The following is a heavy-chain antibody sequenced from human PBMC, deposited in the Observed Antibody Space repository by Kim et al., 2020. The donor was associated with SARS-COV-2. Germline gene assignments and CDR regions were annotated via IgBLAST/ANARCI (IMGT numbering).Heavy chain of an antibody. CDR1: GFNFSTYS. CDR2: ISDSSSAI. Sequence: GGSLRLSCVASGFNFSTYSLNWVRHAPGQGLEWVSYISDSSSAIYYAGSVKGRFTISRDNAKSTLFLQMNSLRADDTAVYYCARDRQGAGTEESWYFDLWGRGTLVTVSS. CDR3: ARDRQGAGTEESWYFDL. V-gene: IGHV3-48*01. D-gene: IGHD6-19*01. J-gene: IGHJ2*01.